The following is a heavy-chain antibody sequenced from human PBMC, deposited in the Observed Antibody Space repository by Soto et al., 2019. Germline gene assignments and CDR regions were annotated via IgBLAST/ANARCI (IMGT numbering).Heavy chain of an antibody. Sequence: QVQLVESGGGVVQPGRSLRLSCAASGFTFSSYGMHWVRQAPGKGLEWVAVIWYDGSNKYYADSVKGRFTISRDNSKKTLYLQMNSREAEDTGVYYCAKEGGGGYSSSSRHDYWGQGTLVTVSS. CDR1: GFTFSSYG. CDR3: AKEGGGGYSSSSRHDY. V-gene: IGHV3-33*06. D-gene: IGHD6-6*01. J-gene: IGHJ4*02. CDR2: IWYDGSNK.